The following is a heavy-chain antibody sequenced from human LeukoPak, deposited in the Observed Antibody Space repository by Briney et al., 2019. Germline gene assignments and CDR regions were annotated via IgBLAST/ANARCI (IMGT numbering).Heavy chain of an antibody. D-gene: IGHD3-10*01. Sequence: RHGESLKISCKGSGYCFTSYWIGWVRQMPGKGLEWMGIIYPGDSDTRYSPSFQGQVTISADKSISTAYLQWSSLKASDTAMYYCARSGRSSSNYFDYWGQGTLVTVSS. CDR3: ARSGRSSSNYFDY. J-gene: IGHJ4*02. V-gene: IGHV5-51*01. CDR2: IYPGDSDT. CDR1: GYCFTSYW.